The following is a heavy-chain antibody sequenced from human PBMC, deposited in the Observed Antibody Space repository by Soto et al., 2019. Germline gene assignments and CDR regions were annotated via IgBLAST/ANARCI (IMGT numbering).Heavy chain of an antibody. CDR2: ITFSGNTV. V-gene: IGHV3-11*01. J-gene: IGHJ6*01. CDR1: VFTFSDSY. CDR3: ARVSWREKYGMDV. Sequence: WGSLLLFCATSVFTFSDSYMSWIRQAPGKGLELISYITFSGNTVYYADSLKGRFTISRDNAKNSLYLQMNRLRAEDAAVYYCARVSWREKYGMDVWGHGTTVTVSS.